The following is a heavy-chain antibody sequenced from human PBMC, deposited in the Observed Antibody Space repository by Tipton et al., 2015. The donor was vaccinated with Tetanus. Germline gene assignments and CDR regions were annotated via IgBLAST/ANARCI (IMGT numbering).Heavy chain of an antibody. D-gene: IGHD3-10*01. Sequence: QLVQSGGEVKKPGESLKISCKGSGYIFNNYWIGWVRQKPGKGLEWMGIIYPGDSDTRYSPSFQGQVTISVDKSINTAYLQWSSLRAWDPPMFYCAGANGSEGVCNFAFGGQGALVPVAS. CDR1: GYIFNNYW. J-gene: IGHJ4*02. CDR3: AGANGSEGVCNFAF. V-gene: IGHV5-51*01. CDR2: IYPGDSDT.